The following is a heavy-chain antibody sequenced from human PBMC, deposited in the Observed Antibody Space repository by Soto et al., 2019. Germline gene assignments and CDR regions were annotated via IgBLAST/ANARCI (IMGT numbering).Heavy chain of an antibody. Sequence: ASVKVSCKASGGTFSSYAISWVRQAPGQGLEWMGGIIPIFGTANYAQKFQGRVTITADESTSTAYMELSSLRSEDTAVYYCARSPTTPNWFDPWGQGTLVTVPQ. CDR3: ARSPTTPNWFDP. CDR2: IIPIFGTA. D-gene: IGHD4-17*01. V-gene: IGHV1-69*13. CDR1: GGTFSSYA. J-gene: IGHJ5*02.